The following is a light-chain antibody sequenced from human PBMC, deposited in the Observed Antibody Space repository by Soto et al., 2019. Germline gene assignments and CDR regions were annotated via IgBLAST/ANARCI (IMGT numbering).Light chain of an antibody. Sequence: QAVVTQPPSVSGAPGQRVTISCTGSSSNIGAGYDVHWYQQLPGTAPKLLIYGNTNRPSGVPDRFSGSKSGTSASLAITGLQAEDEADYYCQSYDNSLSASLFGGGTKLTVL. V-gene: IGLV1-40*01. CDR1: SSNIGAGYD. J-gene: IGLJ3*02. CDR3: QSYDNSLSASL. CDR2: GNT.